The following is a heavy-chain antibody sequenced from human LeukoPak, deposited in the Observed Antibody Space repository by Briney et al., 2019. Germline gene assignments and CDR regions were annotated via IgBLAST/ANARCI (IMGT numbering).Heavy chain of an antibody. V-gene: IGHV3-74*01. CDR2: IKTDGSRT. J-gene: IGHJ4*02. D-gene: IGHD6-13*01. Sequence: PGGSLRLTCAASGFTFSNYWMCWVREAPGKVLVWVSRIKTDGSRTNYADSVKGRFTISRDNAKNTVYLEMNSLRSEDTAVYYCARAIGSSWGKVDYWGQGTLVTVSS. CDR3: ARAIGSSWGKVDY. CDR1: GFTFSNYW.